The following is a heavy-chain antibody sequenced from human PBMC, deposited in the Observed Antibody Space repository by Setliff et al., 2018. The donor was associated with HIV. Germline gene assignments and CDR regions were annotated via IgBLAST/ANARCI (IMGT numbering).Heavy chain of an antibody. CDR2: IHTSGDT. V-gene: IGHV4-61*09. Sequence: SETLSLTCSVSGGSISSRSYYWSWIRQPAGKGLEWIGHIHTSGDTDYSPSLNSRVTISIDTSKKQFSLKLSSVTAADTAMYYCMRGRSITIFGVAYFDFWGQGTQVTVSS. CDR3: MRGRSITIFGVAYFDF. D-gene: IGHD3-3*01. CDR1: GGSISSRSYY. J-gene: IGHJ4*02.